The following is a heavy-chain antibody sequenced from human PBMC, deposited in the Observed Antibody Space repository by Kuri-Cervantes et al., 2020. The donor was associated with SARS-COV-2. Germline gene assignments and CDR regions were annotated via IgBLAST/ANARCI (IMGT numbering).Heavy chain of an antibody. CDR3: AREPQGYSGYDYFDY. J-gene: IGHJ4*02. CDR1: GFTFSSYW. CDR2: IKQEGSEK. D-gene: IGHD5-12*01. V-gene: IGHV3-7*01. Sequence: GESLKISCAASGFTFSSYWMSWVRQAPGKGLEWVANIKQEGSEKYYVDSVKGRFTISRDNAKNSLYLQMNSLRAEDTAVYYCAREPQGYSGYDYFDYWGQGTLVTVSS.